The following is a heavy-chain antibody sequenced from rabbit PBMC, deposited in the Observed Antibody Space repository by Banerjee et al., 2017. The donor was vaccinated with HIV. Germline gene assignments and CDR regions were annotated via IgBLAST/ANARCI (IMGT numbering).Heavy chain of an antibody. CDR2: IYTGSGNT. V-gene: IGHV1S45*01. J-gene: IGHJ4*01. CDR3: ARDLAGVIGWNFNF. D-gene: IGHD4-1*01. Sequence: QEQLEESGGDLVKPEGSLTLTCTASGFDFSSNAMCWVRQAPGKGLEWIGCIYTGSGNTYYASWAKGRFTISKTSSTTVTLQMTSLTAADTATYFCARDLAGVIGWNFNFWGPGTLVTVS. CDR1: GFDFSSNA.